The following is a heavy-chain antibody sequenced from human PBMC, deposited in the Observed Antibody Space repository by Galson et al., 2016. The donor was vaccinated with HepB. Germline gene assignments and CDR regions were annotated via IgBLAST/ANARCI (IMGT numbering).Heavy chain of an antibody. V-gene: IGHV3-21*01. D-gene: IGHD4-11*01. CDR3: AGEAHTVTPDYYYYYMDV. Sequence: SLRLSCAASGFTFSSYSMNWVRQAPGKGLEWVSSISSSSTYIYYADSVKGRFTISRDNAKNSLYLQMNSLRAEDTAVYYCAGEAHTVTPDYYYYYMDVWGKGTTVTVSS. CDR1: GFTFSSYS. J-gene: IGHJ6*03. CDR2: ISSSSTYI.